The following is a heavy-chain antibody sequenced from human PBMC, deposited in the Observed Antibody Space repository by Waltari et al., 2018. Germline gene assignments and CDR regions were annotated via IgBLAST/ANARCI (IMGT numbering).Heavy chain of an antibody. V-gene: IGHV4-31*03. D-gene: IGHD3-22*01. CDR2: IYYSGST. CDR3: ARDHYYDSSGYYHDAFDI. CDR1: GGSISSGGSY. J-gene: IGHJ3*02. Sequence: QVQLQESGPGLVKPSQTLSLTCTVSGGSISSGGSYWSWIRQHQGKGLEWIGYIYYSGSTYYNPSLKSRVTISVDTSKNQFSLKLSSVTAADTAVYYCARDHYYDSSGYYHDAFDIWGQGTMVTVSS.